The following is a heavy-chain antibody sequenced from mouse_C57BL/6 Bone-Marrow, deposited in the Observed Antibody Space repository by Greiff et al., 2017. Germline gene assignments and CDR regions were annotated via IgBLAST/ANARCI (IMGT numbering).Heavy chain of an antibody. J-gene: IGHJ2*01. CDR1: GYTFTSYG. V-gene: IGHV1-81*01. CDR3: ARSGHYFDY. Sequence: GYTFTSYGISWVKQRTGQGLEWIGEIYPRSGNTYYNEKFKGKATLTADKSSSTAYMELRSLTSEDSAVYFCARSGHYFDYWGQGTTLTVSS. CDR2: IYPRSGNT.